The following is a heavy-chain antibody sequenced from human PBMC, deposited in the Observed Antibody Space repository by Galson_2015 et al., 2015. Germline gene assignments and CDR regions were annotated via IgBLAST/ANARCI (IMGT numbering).Heavy chain of an antibody. J-gene: IGHJ3*02. CDR2: ISYDGSNK. Sequence: SLRLSCAASGFTFSSYAMHWVRQAPGKGLEWVAVISYDGSNKYYADSVKGRFTISRDNSKNTLYLQMNSLKTGDMAVFYCTRTIDNYGKDAFDIWGQGTMVTVSS. CDR1: GFTFSSYA. D-gene: IGHD5-24*01. V-gene: IGHV3-30-3*01. CDR3: TRTIDNYGKDAFDI.